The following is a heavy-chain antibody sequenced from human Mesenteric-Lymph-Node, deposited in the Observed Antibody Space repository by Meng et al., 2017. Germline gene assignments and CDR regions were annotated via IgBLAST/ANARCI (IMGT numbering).Heavy chain of an antibody. CDR2: INPNSGGT. D-gene: IGHD5-24*01. J-gene: IGHJ3*02. CDR1: GYTFYSHY. V-gene: IGHV1-2*02. CDR3: ARVSRDGYDLNAFDI. Sequence: ASVKVSCKASGYTFYSHYMHWVRQAPGQGLEWMGWINPNSGGTNYAQKFQGRVTMTRDTSISTAYMELSRLRSDDTAVYYCARVSRDGYDLNAFDIWGQGTMVTVSS.